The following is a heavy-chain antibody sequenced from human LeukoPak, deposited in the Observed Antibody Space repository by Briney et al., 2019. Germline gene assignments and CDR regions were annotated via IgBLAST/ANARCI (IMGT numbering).Heavy chain of an antibody. CDR2: IKQDGSEK. J-gene: IGHJ4*02. CDR1: GFTFGSYW. V-gene: IGHV3-7*01. Sequence: GGSLRLSCAASGFTFGSYWMTGVRQAPGKGLEWVANIKQDGSEKYYVDSVKGRFTTSRDNAKNSLYLQMNSLRAEDTAVYYCARLGPRQKSDYWGQGTLVTVSS. CDR3: ARLGPRQKSDY.